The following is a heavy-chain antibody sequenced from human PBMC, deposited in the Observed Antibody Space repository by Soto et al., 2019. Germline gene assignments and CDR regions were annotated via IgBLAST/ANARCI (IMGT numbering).Heavy chain of an antibody. CDR3: ARDIAARRRDYYYYGMDV. CDR2: IIPIFGTA. Sequence: ASVKVSCKASGGTFSSYAISWVRQAPGQGLEWMGGIIPIFGTANYAQKFQGRVTITADESTSTAYMELSSLRSEDTAVYYCARDIAARRRDYYYYGMDVWGQGTTVTVSS. V-gene: IGHV1-69*13. J-gene: IGHJ6*02. CDR1: GGTFSSYA. D-gene: IGHD6-6*01.